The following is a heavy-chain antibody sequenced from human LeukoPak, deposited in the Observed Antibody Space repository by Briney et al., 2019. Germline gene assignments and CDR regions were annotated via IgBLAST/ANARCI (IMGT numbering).Heavy chain of an antibody. V-gene: IGHV1-2*02. CDR1: GYTFTGYY. J-gene: IGHJ4*02. D-gene: IGHD3-16*01. Sequence: ASVKVSCKASGYTFTGYYIHWVRQAPGQGLEWMGWINPNSGGTNYAQKFQGRVTVTRDTSISTAYMELSRLRSDDTAVYYCARTHVDLGYEYWGQGTLVTVSS. CDR2: INPNSGGT. CDR3: ARTHVDLGYEY.